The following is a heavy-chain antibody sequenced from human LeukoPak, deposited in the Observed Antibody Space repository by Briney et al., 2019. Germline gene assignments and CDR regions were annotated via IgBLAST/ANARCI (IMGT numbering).Heavy chain of an antibody. CDR3: AKDSGYCSSTSCYISLDAFDI. V-gene: IGHV3-23*01. Sequence: GGSLRLSCAASGFTFSSYAMSWVRQAPGKGLEWVSAISGSGGSTYYADSVKGRFTISRDNSKNTLYLQMNSLRAEDTAVYYCAKDSGYCSSTSCYISLDAFDIWGHGTMVTVSS. D-gene: IGHD2-2*02. J-gene: IGHJ3*02. CDR2: ISGSGGST. CDR1: GFTFSSYA.